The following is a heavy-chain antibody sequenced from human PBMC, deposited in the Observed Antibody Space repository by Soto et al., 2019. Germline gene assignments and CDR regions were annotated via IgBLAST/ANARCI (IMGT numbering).Heavy chain of an antibody. CDR2: INPNSGGT. CDR3: AREEGVARGGMDV. Sequence: QVQLVQSGAEVKKPGASVKVSCKASGYTFTGYYMHWVRQAPGQGLEWMGWINPNSGGTNYAQKCQGWVTMTRDRSISTAYMEMSRLRSDDTAVYYCAREEGVARGGMDVWGQGTTVTVS. D-gene: IGHD5-12*01. J-gene: IGHJ6*02. V-gene: IGHV1-2*04. CDR1: GYTFTGYY.